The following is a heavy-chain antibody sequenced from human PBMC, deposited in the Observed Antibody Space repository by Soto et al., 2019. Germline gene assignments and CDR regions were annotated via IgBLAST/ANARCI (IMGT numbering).Heavy chain of an antibody. Sequence: PSETLSLTCPVSGGSISSYYGSWIRQPPGKGLEWIGYIYYSGSTNYNPSLKSRVTISVDTSKNQFSLKLSSVTAADTAVYYCSMVVDRQLWSAYLGAFDIWGQGTMVTVS. CDR3: SMVVDRQLWSAYLGAFDI. J-gene: IGHJ3*02. D-gene: IGHD5-18*01. CDR1: GGSISSYY. CDR2: IYYSGST. V-gene: IGHV4-59*01.